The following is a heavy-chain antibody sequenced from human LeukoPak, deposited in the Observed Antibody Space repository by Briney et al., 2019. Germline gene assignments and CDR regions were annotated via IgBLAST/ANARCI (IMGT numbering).Heavy chain of an antibody. D-gene: IGHD3-9*01. J-gene: IGHJ6*03. V-gene: IGHV4-59*08. CDR2: IYYSGST. CDR1: GGSISSYY. CDR3: ARGGSTLHSAGGHDIEFYYYYYMDV. Sequence: SETLSLTCTVSGGSISSYYWSWIRQPPGKGLEWIGYIYYSGSTNYNPSLKSRVTISVDTSKNQLSLKLYSVTAADTAVYYCARGGSTLHSAGGHDIEFYYYYYMDVWGKGTTVTISS.